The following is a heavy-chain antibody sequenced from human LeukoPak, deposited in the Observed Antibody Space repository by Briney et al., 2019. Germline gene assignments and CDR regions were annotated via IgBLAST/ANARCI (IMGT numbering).Heavy chain of an antibody. Sequence: PSETLSLTCGVYGGSLSGFYWNWIRQPPGKGREWIGEMNSIGSTTYHPSLKRRLSLPIDTSKNQFSLKLSSVTAADTAVYYCARGLKPYCTNGVCYTGDFWGQGTLVTVSS. CDR1: GGSLSGFY. CDR2: MNSIGST. J-gene: IGHJ4*02. D-gene: IGHD2-8*01. CDR3: ARGLKPYCTNGVCYTGDF. V-gene: IGHV4-34*01.